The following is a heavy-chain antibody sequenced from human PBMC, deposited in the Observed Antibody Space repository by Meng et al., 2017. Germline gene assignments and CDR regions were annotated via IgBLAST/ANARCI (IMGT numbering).Heavy chain of an antibody. Sequence: QGQLQQWGAGLLKPSGTLSLTFAVYGGSFSGYYWSWIRQPPGKGLEWIGEINHSGSTNYNPSLKSRVTISVDTSKNQFSLKLSSVTAADTAVYYCARGTRGYSYGNDYWGQGTLVTVSS. V-gene: IGHV4-34*01. CDR2: INHSGST. CDR3: ARGTRGYSYGNDY. J-gene: IGHJ4*02. CDR1: GGSFSGYY. D-gene: IGHD5-18*01.